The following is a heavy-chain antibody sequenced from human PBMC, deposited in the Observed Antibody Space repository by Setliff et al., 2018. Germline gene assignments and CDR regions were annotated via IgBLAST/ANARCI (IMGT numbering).Heavy chain of an antibody. Sequence: SFNFSFNTSFYTFNTYGISLFIHSPGQGLYFMGWISCYNGDRRYAQSLQGRVTVTTDTSTNTVYMELRSLRSDGTALYYCARVRPCGADCSTGVGGPFDFEFWGKGKMVKVSS. CDR2: ISCYNGDR. CDR1: FYTFNTYG. CDR3: ARVRPCGADCSTGVGGPFDFEF. V-gene: IGHV1-18*01. D-gene: IGHD2-21*02. J-gene: IGHJ4*02.